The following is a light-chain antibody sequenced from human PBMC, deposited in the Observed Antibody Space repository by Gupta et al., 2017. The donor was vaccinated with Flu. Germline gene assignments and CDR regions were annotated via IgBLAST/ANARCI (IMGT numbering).Light chain of an antibody. CDR3: QHSHSVPVT. CDR2: AAS. J-gene: IGKJ4*01. Sequence: DIQMNQSPSSLSVSFGDRVTITCRASQSINRYLNWYQQRAEKAPKLLIYAASILQSGVPSRFSGSGSGTDFTLTISALQPDDFATYYCQHSHSVPVTFGGGTKVEIK. CDR1: QSINRY. V-gene: IGKV1-39*01.